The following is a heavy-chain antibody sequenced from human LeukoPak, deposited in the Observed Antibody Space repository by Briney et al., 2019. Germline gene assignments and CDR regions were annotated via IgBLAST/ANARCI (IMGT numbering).Heavy chain of an antibody. J-gene: IGHJ3*02. CDR3: ASSGGRNLDAFDI. V-gene: IGHV4-34*01. CDR1: GVSFSGYY. Sequence: SETLSLTCAVYGVSFSGYYWSWIREPPGKGLEWIGEINHSGSTDYNPSLKSRVTISLDTSKNQFSLKLSSVTAADTAVYYCASSGGRNLDAFDIWGQGTMVTVSS. D-gene: IGHD6-19*01. CDR2: INHSGST.